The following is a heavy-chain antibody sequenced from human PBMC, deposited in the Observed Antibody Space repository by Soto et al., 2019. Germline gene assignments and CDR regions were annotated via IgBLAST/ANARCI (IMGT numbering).Heavy chain of an antibody. J-gene: IGHJ4*02. CDR1: GFTVSSNY. D-gene: IGHD1-1*01. Sequence: GGSLRLSCEASGFTVSSNYMSSLRQAPGKGLEWVSVIYSGCSTYYADSVRRRFTIPRHNSNNSLYLQMNSLRAEDTAVYYCARDPGSQFDYWGQGTLVTVSS. CDR2: IYSGCST. CDR3: ARDPGSQFDY. V-gene: IGHV3-53*04.